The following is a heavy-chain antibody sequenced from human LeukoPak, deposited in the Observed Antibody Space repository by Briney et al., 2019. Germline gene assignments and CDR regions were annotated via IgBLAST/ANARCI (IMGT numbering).Heavy chain of an antibody. D-gene: IGHD6-19*01. Sequence: SETLSLTCTVSGGSISSGSYYWSWIRQPAGKGLEWIGRIYTSGSTNYNPSLKSRVTISVDTSKNQFSLKLSSVTAADTAVYYCASESIAVAGTFDYWGQGTLVTVSS. CDR2: IYTSGST. J-gene: IGHJ4*02. CDR1: GGSISSGSYY. CDR3: ASESIAVAGTFDY. V-gene: IGHV4-61*02.